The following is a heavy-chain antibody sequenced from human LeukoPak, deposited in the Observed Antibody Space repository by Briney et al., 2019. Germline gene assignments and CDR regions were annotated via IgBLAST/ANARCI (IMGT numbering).Heavy chain of an antibody. Sequence: GGSLRLSCAASGFTFDDYAMHWVRQAPGKGLEWVSGISWNSGSIGYADSVKGRFTISRDNAKNSLYLQMNSLRAEDTALYYCAKDVHYDSSGYCDYWDQGTLVTVSS. D-gene: IGHD3-22*01. CDR1: GFTFDDYA. CDR3: AKDVHYDSSGYCDY. CDR2: ISWNSGSI. V-gene: IGHV3-9*01. J-gene: IGHJ4*02.